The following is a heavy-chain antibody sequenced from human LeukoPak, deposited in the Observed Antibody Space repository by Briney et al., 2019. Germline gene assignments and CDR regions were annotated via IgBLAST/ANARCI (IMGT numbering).Heavy chain of an antibody. J-gene: IGHJ4*02. CDR1: GGSFSGHY. Sequence: SETLSLTCAVYGGSFSGHYWTWIRQPPGKGLEWIGEINHSGSTTYNPSLISRVTISVDTSKNQFSLRLSSVTAADTAVYYCARPRYGSGSLDSWGQGTLVTVSS. V-gene: IGHV4-34*01. CDR2: INHSGST. D-gene: IGHD3-10*01. CDR3: ARPRYGSGSLDS.